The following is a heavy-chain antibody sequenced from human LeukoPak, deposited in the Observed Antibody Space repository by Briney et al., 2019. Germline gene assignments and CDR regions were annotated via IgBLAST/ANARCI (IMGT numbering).Heavy chain of an antibody. CDR2: INHRGST. CDR3: ARGRGAARFVTIEFDY. Sequence: PSETLSLTCAVYGGSFSGYHWSCIRQPPGKGLEWIGEINHRGSTNYNPSLKSRVTMPVDTSKNQFSLKLSSVTAADTAVYYCARGRGAARFVTIEFDYWGQGALVTVSS. CDR1: GGSFSGYH. V-gene: IGHV4-34*01. J-gene: IGHJ4*02. D-gene: IGHD6-6*01.